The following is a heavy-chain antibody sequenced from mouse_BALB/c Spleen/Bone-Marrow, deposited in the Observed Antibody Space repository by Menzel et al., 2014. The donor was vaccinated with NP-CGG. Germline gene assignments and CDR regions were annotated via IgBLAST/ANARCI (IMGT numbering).Heavy chain of an antibody. CDR3: ARGSYYDPAWFAY. CDR2: ISTYSGNT. Sequence: VKLQESGPELVRPGVSVKISCKGSGYTFTDYAMHWVKQSHAKSPEWIGVISTYSGNTNYNQKFKGKATMTVDKSSSTAYMELARLTSEDSAIYYCARGSYYDPAWFAYWGQGTLVTVSA. CDR1: GYTFTDYA. D-gene: IGHD2-4*01. J-gene: IGHJ3*01. V-gene: IGHV1-67*01.